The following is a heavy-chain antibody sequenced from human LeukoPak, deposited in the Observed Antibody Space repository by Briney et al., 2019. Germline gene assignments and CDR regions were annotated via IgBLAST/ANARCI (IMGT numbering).Heavy chain of an antibody. CDR2: ISWNSGSI. D-gene: IGHD3-22*01. CDR3: ATDPSSGYDY. V-gene: IGHV3-9*01. Sequence: ELVSGISWNSGSIGYADSVKGRFTISRDNAKNSLYLQMNSLRAEDTALYYCATDPSSGYDYWGQGTLVTVSS. J-gene: IGHJ4*02.